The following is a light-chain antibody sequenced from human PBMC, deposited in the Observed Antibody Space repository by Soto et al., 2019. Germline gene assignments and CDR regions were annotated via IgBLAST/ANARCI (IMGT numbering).Light chain of an antibody. CDR3: QQFMSSVT. CDR1: QSVDSTF. J-gene: IGKJ1*01. Sequence: EVVLTQSPGSLSLSPGQRATLSCRASQSVDSTFFAWYQKKPGQAPRLLIYGASKRATGIPDRFSGSGSGTDSTLIISTQDPEDFAVYYCQQFMSSVTFGQGTKGEIK. CDR2: GAS. V-gene: IGKV3-20*01.